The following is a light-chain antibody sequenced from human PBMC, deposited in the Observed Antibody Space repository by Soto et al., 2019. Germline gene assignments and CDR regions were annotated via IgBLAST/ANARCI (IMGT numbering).Light chain of an antibody. Sequence: DIPLTQSPSFLSASVGDRVAITCRASQGISSSLAWYQQKPGKPPNLLIFGASSLQDGVPSRFSGSGSGTEFTLTISSLQPEDFAAYYCQQLNTYPVTFGGGTKVEI. CDR3: QQLNTYPVT. CDR2: GAS. J-gene: IGKJ4*01. V-gene: IGKV1-9*01. CDR1: QGISSS.